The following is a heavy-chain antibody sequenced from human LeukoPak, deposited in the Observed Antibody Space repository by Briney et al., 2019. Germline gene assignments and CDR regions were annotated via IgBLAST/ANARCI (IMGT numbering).Heavy chain of an antibody. Sequence: GGSLRLSCAASGFTVSDNNMIWVRQAPGKGLEWVSTLHRDGSVRYADSVKGRFTTSRDNSKNTLYLQMNSLRAEDTAVYYCAKKLRWDCSSTNCPKGDCFDPWGQGTLVTVSS. CDR2: LHRDGSV. CDR3: AKKLRWDCSSTNCPKGDCFDP. J-gene: IGHJ5*02. D-gene: IGHD2-2*01. V-gene: IGHV3-53*01. CDR1: GFTVSDNN.